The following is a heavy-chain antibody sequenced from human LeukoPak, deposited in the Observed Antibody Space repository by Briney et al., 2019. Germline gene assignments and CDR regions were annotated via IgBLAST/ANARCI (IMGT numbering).Heavy chain of an antibody. D-gene: IGHD3-16*01. CDR2: ISGNGGST. CDR1: GFTFNTYA. J-gene: IGHJ4*02. Sequence: GGSLRLSCSASGFTFNTYAMHWVRQAPGKGLEYVSGISGNGGSTYYADSVKGRFTISRNNSKNTLYLQMSSLRPEDTAVYYCVKDGYDYVWGSFSYFDYWGQGTLVTVSS. V-gene: IGHV3-64D*09. CDR3: VKDGYDYVWGSFSYFDY.